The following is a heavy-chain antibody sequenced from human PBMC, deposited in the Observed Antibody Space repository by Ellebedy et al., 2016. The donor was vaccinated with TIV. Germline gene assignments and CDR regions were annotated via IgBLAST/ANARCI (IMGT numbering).Heavy chain of an antibody. Sequence: GESLKISCAASGFSFRSYWMSWVRQAPGKGLEWVANIYQDGSDQYYVDSVKGRFTISRDNANKSLFLQMNSLRVEDTAVYYCARRRSYGDYAVQVNSWFDTWGQGTLVTVSS. CDR2: IYQDGSDQ. CDR3: ARRRSYGDYAVQVNSWFDT. CDR1: GFSFRSYW. V-gene: IGHV3-7*01. J-gene: IGHJ5*02. D-gene: IGHD4-17*01.